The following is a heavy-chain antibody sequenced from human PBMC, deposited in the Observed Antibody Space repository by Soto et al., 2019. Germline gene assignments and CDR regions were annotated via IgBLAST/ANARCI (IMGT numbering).Heavy chain of an antibody. CDR2: IIPVSNAA. V-gene: IGHV1-69*06. CDR3: AQETYYCHSRDYHWFDP. CDR1: GGSFSSYV. D-gene: IGHD3-22*01. J-gene: IGHJ5*02. Sequence: QGQLVQSGAEVKKPGSSVKVSCKASGGSFSSYVINWIRQAPGQGLEWMGGIIPVSNAADYAQRFQDRVTMSVDKSATTAYMELRSLTSEDTAIDYCAQETYYCHSRDYHWFDPWGQGTLVTVSS.